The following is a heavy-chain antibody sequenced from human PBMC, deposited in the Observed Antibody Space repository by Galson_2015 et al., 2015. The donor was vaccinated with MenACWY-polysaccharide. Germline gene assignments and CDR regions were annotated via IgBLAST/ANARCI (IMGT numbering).Heavy chain of an antibody. CDR1: GFTFSSYG. J-gene: IGHJ4*02. CDR3: AKDRSPPGILSLRLDY. Sequence: SLRLSCAASGFTFSSYGMHWVRQAPGKGLEWVAVISYDGSNKYYADSVKGRFTISRDNSKNTLYLQMYSLRAEDTAVYYCAKDRSPPGILSLRLDYWGQGTLVTVSS. D-gene: IGHD3-16*01. V-gene: IGHV3-30*18. CDR2: ISYDGSNK.